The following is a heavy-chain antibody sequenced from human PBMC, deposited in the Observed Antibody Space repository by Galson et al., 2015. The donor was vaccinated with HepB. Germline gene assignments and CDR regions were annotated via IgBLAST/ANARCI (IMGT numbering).Heavy chain of an antibody. J-gene: IGHJ3*02. CDR1: GFTFSSYA. Sequence: SLRLSCAASGFTFSSYAMHWVRQAPGKGLEWVAVISYDGSNKYYADSVKGRFTISRDNSKNTLYLQMNSLRAEDTAEYYCARPPGQVAFDIWGQGTMVTVSS. CDR3: ARPPGQVAFDI. V-gene: IGHV3-30-3*01. CDR2: ISYDGSNK.